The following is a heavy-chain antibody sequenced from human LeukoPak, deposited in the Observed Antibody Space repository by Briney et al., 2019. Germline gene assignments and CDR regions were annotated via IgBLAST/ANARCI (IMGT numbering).Heavy chain of an antibody. CDR2: IWYDGSNK. D-gene: IGHD3-10*01. Sequence: GGSLRLSCAASGFTFSSYGMHWVRQAPGKGLEWVAVIWYDGSNKYYADSVKGRFTISRDHSKNTLYLQMNSLRAEDTAVYYCARDTGITMVRGFGYWGQGTLVTVSS. J-gene: IGHJ4*02. V-gene: IGHV3-33*01. CDR1: GFTFSSYG. CDR3: ARDTGITMVRGFGY.